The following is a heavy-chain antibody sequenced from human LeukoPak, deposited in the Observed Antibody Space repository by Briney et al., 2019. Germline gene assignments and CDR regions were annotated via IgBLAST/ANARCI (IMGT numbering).Heavy chain of an antibody. D-gene: IGHD1-26*01. Sequence: PGGSLRLSCAASGFTFNTYAMSWVRQAPGKGLEWVSTIYTTHFTYHADSVKGRFTVSRDDSKNTLYLQMNSLRAEDTALYYCAKDYLKGNGIYDAFDVCGQGTMVTVSS. V-gene: IGHV3-23*01. CDR1: GFTFNTYA. CDR3: AKDYLKGNGIYDAFDV. J-gene: IGHJ3*01. CDR2: IYTTHFT.